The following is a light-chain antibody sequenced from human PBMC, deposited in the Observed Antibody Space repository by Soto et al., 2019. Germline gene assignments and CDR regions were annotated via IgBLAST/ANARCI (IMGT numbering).Light chain of an antibody. CDR1: SSDVGLYDF. CDR3: NSYTRFSTYV. J-gene: IGLJ1*01. V-gene: IGLV2-14*01. CDR2: EVT. Sequence: QSVLTQPASVSLSPGQSITISCTGASSDVGLYDFVSWYQQHPGKAPKLLIYEVTYRPSGVSSRFSGSKSGNTASLTISGLQAEDEADYYCNSYTRFSTYVFGTGTKVTVL.